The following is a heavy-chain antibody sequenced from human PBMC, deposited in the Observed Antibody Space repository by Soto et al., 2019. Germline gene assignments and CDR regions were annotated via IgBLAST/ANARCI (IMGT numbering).Heavy chain of an antibody. D-gene: IGHD6-13*01. Sequence: LRLSCEASGFTFNTYSMHWVRQPPGKGLEWLAAIWYDGTQKYYADSVKGRFIISRDNSKKTLYLEMNSLRAEDTAVYYCARGGYSSSWYRVYYYYGMDVWGQGTTVTVSS. V-gene: IGHV3-33*01. J-gene: IGHJ6*02. CDR1: GFTFNTYS. CDR3: ARGGYSSSWYRVYYYYGMDV. CDR2: IWYDGTQK.